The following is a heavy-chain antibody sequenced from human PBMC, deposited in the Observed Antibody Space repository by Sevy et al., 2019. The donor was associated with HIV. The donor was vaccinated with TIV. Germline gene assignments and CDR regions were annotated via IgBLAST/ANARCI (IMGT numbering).Heavy chain of an antibody. CDR1: GFTVSSNY. CDR3: ARDVDRGYNYGYSPFDY. Sequence: GGSLSLSFVASGFTVSSNYMSWVRQAPGKGLECVSSIYSGGGTYYEDSVKGRFTISGDNSKNNLFLEMNSRRAEDTAVYYCARDVDRGYNYGYSPFDYWGQGTLVTVSS. V-gene: IGHV3-53*01. J-gene: IGHJ4*02. D-gene: IGHD5-18*01. CDR2: IYSGGGT.